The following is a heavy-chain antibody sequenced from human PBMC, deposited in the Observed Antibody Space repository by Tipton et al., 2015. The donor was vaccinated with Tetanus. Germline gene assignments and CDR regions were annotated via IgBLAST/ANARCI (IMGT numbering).Heavy chain of an antibody. CDR3: ARGSRYYFDY. J-gene: IGHJ4*02. CDR2: MFYSGSA. CDR1: GGSISNDNYY. Sequence: LRLSCTVSGGSISNDNYYWSWIRQPPGKGLEWIGYMFYSGSAYYNPSLKSRITISMDTSRNQFSLNLSSVTAADTAVYYCARGSRYYFDYWGQGTLVTVSS. V-gene: IGHV4-30-4*01.